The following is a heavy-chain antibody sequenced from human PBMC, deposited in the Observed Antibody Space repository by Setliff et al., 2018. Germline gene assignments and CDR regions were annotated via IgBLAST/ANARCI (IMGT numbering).Heavy chain of an antibody. V-gene: IGHV1-69*13. CDR1: GGTFSSSG. CDR2: FIPILGAT. Sequence: ASVKVSCKSSGGTFSSSGITWVRQAPGQGLQWLGRFIPILGATNYAQNFQGRVTITADESTSTGYMEPSSLRSDDTAVYYCARDGAYCSGGSCYSFDYWGQGTPVTVSS. J-gene: IGHJ4*02. CDR3: ARDGAYCSGGSCYSFDY. D-gene: IGHD2-15*01.